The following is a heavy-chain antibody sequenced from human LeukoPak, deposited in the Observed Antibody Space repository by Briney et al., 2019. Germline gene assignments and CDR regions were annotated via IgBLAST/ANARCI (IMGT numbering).Heavy chain of an antibody. D-gene: IGHD6-19*01. CDR2: MNPNSGNT. CDR1: GYTFTSYD. J-gene: IGHJ6*02. V-gene: IGHV1-8*01. Sequence: ASVKVSCKASGYTFTSYDINWVRQATGQGREWMGWMNPNSGNTGYAQKFQGRVTMTRNTSISTAYMELSSLRSEDTAVYYCARGVLAVAGNDYYGMDVWGQGTTVTVS. CDR3: ARGVLAVAGNDYYGMDV.